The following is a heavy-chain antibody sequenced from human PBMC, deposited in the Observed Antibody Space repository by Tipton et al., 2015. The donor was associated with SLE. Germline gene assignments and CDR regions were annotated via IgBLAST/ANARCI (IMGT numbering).Heavy chain of an antibody. CDR3: ARDRGSGWFNFDY. J-gene: IGHJ4*02. V-gene: IGHV3-11*01. Sequence: SLRLSCAASGFTFSDYYMTWIRQAPGEGLEWVSYISGSGKTIYYADSVKGRFTIFRDSSKNTLYLQMNSLRAEDTAVYYCARDRGSGWFNFDYWGQGTLVTVSS. D-gene: IGHD6-19*01. CDR2: ISGSGKTI. CDR1: GFTFSDYY.